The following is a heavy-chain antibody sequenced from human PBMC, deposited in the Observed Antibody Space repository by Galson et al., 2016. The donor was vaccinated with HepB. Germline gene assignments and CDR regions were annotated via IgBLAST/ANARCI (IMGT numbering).Heavy chain of an antibody. CDR3: ARVYCNTGTWYTVAWLDP. V-gene: IGHV5-51*01. CDR2: IYPGDSDT. J-gene: IGHJ5*02. D-gene: IGHD2/OR15-2a*01. Sequence: QSGAEVKKPGESLKISCKASGDSFTSYWIAWVRQMPGKGLEWMGMIYPGDSDTRYSPSFQGQVTISADKSITTAYLQWRSLKASDTAIYYCARVYCNTGTWYTVAWLDPWGQGTRVHVSP. CDR1: GDSFTSYW.